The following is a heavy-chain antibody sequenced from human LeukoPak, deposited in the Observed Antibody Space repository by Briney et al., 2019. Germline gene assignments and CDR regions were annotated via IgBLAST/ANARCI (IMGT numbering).Heavy chain of an antibody. J-gene: IGHJ4*02. CDR2: ITNSGGGT. V-gene: IGHV3-23*01. CDR1: GFTFSYHW. D-gene: IGHD6-19*01. Sequence: GGSLTLSCAASGFTFSYHWMTWVRQAPGKGLEWVSCITNSGGGTYYADSVKGRFTISRDNSKNTLYLQMNSLRAEDTAVYYCAKDLWTDSSGWNYFDYWGQGTLVTVSS. CDR3: AKDLWTDSSGWNYFDY.